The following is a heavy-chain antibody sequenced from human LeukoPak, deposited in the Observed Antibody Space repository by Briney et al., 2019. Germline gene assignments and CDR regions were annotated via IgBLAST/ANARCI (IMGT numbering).Heavy chain of an antibody. D-gene: IGHD3-3*01. J-gene: IGHJ4*02. Sequence: GGSLRLSCAASGFTFSSYVMSWVRQAPGKGLEWVSAISGSGGSTYYADSVKGRFTISRDNSKNTLYLQMNSLRAEDTAVYYCAKGPYYDFWSGYPHYFDYWGQGTLVTVSS. CDR3: AKGPYYDFWSGYPHYFDY. CDR1: GFTFSSYV. V-gene: IGHV3-23*01. CDR2: ISGSGGST.